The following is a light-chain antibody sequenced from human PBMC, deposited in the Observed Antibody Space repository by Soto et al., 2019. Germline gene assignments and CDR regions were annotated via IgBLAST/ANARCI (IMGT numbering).Light chain of an antibody. J-gene: IGLJ1*01. V-gene: IGLV2-14*01. CDR2: DVS. CDR1: SSDVGGYNY. CDR3: SSYTGSSTHYV. Sequence: QSALTQPASVSGSPGQSITISCTGTSSDVGGYNYVSWYQQHPRKAPKLMIYDVSNRRSGVSNRFSGSKSGNTASLTISGLQADDEAVYYCSSYTGSSTHYVFGTGTKLTGL.